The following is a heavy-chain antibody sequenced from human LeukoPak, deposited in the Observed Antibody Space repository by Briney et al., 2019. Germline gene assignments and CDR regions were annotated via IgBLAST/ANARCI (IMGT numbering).Heavy chain of an antibody. Sequence: GGSLRLSCAASGFTFSTYWMHWVRQAPGKGVVWVSRINSDGSSTNYADSVKGRFTISRDNAKNTLYLQMNSLRAEDTAVYYCVRDMGYYDKVWGQGTLVTVSS. V-gene: IGHV3-74*01. J-gene: IGHJ4*02. CDR2: INSDGSST. D-gene: IGHD3-22*01. CDR1: GFTFSTYW. CDR3: VRDMGYYDKV.